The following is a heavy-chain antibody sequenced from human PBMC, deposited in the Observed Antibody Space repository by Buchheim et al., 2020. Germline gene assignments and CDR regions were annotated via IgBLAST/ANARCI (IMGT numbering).Heavy chain of an antibody. D-gene: IGHD1-26*01. Sequence: QVQLQESGPGLVKPSQTLSLTCTVSGGSISSGGYYWSWIRQHPGKGLEWLGYIYYSGRTYYNPSLKSRVTISVDTSQNQSSLKLSSVTAADTAVYYCARVKEVVGATHPAYFDYWGQGTL. CDR3: ARVKEVVGATHPAYFDY. V-gene: IGHV4-31*03. CDR2: IYYSGRT. CDR1: GGSISSGGYY. J-gene: IGHJ4*02.